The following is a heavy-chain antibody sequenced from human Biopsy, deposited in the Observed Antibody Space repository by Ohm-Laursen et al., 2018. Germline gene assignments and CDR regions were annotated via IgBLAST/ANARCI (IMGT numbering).Heavy chain of an antibody. CDR1: GASIRNYY. CDR2: IYPGGGT. Sequence: SETLSLTCTVSGASIRNYYWSWIRQAAGKGLEWIGRIYPGGGTIYNPSLKSRVTILLDTSKNQFSLKLSSVTVADTAVYYCARVEDCSGDNCPRLAFDLWGQGTTVIVSS. V-gene: IGHV4-4*07. D-gene: IGHD2-15*01. CDR3: ARVEDCSGDNCPRLAFDL. J-gene: IGHJ3*01.